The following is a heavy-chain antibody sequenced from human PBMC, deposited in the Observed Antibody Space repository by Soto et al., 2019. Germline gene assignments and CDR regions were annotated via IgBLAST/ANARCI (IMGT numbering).Heavy chain of an antibody. D-gene: IGHD6-13*01. CDR3: EREGVSSSWYYYYGLDV. V-gene: IGHV4-59*01. Sequence: PSETLSLTCTVSGGSISSYYWSWIRQPPGKGLEWIGYISYSGSTNYNPSLKSRVTISVDTSKNQFSLKLSSVTAADTAVYYCEREGVSSSWYYYYGLDVWGQGTTVTVS. J-gene: IGHJ6*02. CDR2: ISYSGST. CDR1: GGSISSYY.